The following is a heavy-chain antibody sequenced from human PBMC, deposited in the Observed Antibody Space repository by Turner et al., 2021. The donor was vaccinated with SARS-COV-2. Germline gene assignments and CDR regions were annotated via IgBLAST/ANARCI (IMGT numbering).Heavy chain of an antibody. CDR3: AKVPPYGDYFDY. Sequence: VQLLESGGGLVQPGGSLRLSCAASGFPFSSYAMSWVRKAPGKGLECVSALSGSGGSTYYADSVKGRFTISRDTSKNTLYLQMNSLRAEDTAVYYCAKVPPYGDYFDYWGQGTLVTVSS. D-gene: IGHD4-17*01. CDR1: GFPFSSYA. CDR2: LSGSGGST. V-gene: IGHV3-23*01. J-gene: IGHJ4*02.